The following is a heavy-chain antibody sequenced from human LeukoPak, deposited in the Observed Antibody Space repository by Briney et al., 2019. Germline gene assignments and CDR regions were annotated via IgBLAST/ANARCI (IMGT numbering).Heavy chain of an antibody. CDR2: IIPIFGTA. J-gene: IGHJ4*02. V-gene: IGHV1-69*13. CDR3: ARDPSWYFDY. CDR1: GGTFSSYA. Sequence: VKVSCKASGGTFSSYAISWVRQAPGQGLERMGRIIPIFGTANYAQKFQGRVTITTDESTSTAYMELSSLRSEDTAVYYCARDPSWYFDYWGQGTLVTVSS.